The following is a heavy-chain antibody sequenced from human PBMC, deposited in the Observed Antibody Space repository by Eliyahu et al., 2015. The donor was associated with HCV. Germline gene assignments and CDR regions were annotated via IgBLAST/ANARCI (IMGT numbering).Heavy chain of an antibody. Sequence: QVQLVESGGGVVQPGRSLRLSCAAXGFSFGXYAXHWVRQAPGKGLGWVALXSYDENDKNYADSVKGRFTISRDNPKSIMYLQMDSLRPEDTAVYYCVKDQERWNDGPYYFDYWGQGTLVTVSS. CDR3: VKDQERWNDGPYYFDY. D-gene: IGHD1-1*01. CDR1: GFSFGXYA. CDR2: XSYDENDK. V-gene: IGHV3-30*18. J-gene: IGHJ4*02.